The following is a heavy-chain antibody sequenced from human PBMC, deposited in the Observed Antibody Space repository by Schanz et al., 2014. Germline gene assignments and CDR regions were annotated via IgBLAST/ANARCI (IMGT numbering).Heavy chain of an antibody. Sequence: QVQVIQSGPEVKKPGSSMKVSCKASGGTFSTYPINWLRQAPGQGLEWMGRIIPVLNIATYAQRFQGRVSITADTSTNTAYMELSSLTSEDTAVHYCARGRGFYDYWGQGTLVTVSS. CDR2: IIPVLNIA. CDR1: GGTFSTYP. CDR3: ARGRGFYDY. D-gene: IGHD3-10*01. J-gene: IGHJ4*02. V-gene: IGHV1-69*09.